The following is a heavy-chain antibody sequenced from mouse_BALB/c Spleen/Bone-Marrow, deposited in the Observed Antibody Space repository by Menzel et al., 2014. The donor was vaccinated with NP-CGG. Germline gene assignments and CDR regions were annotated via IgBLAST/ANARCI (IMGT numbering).Heavy chain of an antibody. J-gene: IGHJ3*01. CDR2: IDPSDSYT. CDR1: GYTFTSYW. Sequence: QVQLQQSGVEFVKPGASMKLSCKASGYTFTSYWMHWVKQRPGQGLEWIGEIDPSDSYTKYNQNFKGKATLTVDKSSSTAYMQLSSLTSEDSAVYYCARTYYDYDWFAYWGQGTLVTVSA. CDR3: ARTYYDYDWFAY. V-gene: IGHV1-69*02. D-gene: IGHD2-4*01.